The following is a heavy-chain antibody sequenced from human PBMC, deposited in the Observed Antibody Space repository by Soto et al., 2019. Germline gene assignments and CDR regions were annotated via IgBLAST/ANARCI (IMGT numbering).Heavy chain of an antibody. CDR3: ARSRDYHDSSGYYYYYDY. V-gene: IGHV4-59*08. Sequence: SETLSLTCTVSGGSINSDYWSWIRQPPGKGLEWIGYIFYSGYTKHDPSLKSRVTISVDTSKNQFSLKLSSVTAADTAVYYCARSRDYHDSSGYYYYYDYWGQGTLVTVSS. J-gene: IGHJ4*02. CDR2: IFYSGYT. D-gene: IGHD3-22*01. CDR1: GGSINSDY.